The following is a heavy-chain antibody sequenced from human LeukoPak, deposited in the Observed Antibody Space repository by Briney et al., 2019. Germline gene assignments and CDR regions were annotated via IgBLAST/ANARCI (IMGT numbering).Heavy chain of an antibody. CDR1: GGSISSGSYY. Sequence: PSQTLSLTCTVSGGSISSGSYYWSWIRQPAGKGLEWIRRIYTSGSTNYNPSLKSRVTISVDTSKNQFSLKLSSVTAADTAVYYCARATSIAARGYFQHWGQGTLVTVSS. J-gene: IGHJ1*01. D-gene: IGHD6-6*01. V-gene: IGHV4-61*02. CDR2: IYTSGST. CDR3: ARATSIAARGYFQH.